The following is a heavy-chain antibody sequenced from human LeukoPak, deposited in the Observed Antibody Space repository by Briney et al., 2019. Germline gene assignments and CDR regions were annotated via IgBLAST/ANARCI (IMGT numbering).Heavy chain of an antibody. CDR1: GYTFTSNY. Sequence: GASVKVSCMASGYTFTSNYIHWVRQAPGQGLEWMGMIYPRDGSTSYAQKFQGRVTVTRDTSTSTVHMELSGLRSGDTAVYYCARDQEGFDYWGQGTLVTVSS. V-gene: IGHV1-46*01. CDR3: ARDQEGFDY. CDR2: IYPRDGST. J-gene: IGHJ4*02.